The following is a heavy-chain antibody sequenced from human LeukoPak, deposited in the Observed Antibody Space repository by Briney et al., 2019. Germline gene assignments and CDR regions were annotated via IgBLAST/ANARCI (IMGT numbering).Heavy chain of an antibody. CDR1: GFTFSSYG. D-gene: IGHD1-26*01. CDR3: ARDGRFVGASDY. V-gene: IGHV3-30*02. Sequence: GGSLRLSCAASGFTFSSYGMHWVRQAPGKGLEWVAFIRYDGSNKYYADSVKGRFTISRDNAKNSLYLQMNSLRAEDTALYYCARDGRFVGASDYWGQGTLVTVSS. J-gene: IGHJ4*02. CDR2: IRYDGSNK.